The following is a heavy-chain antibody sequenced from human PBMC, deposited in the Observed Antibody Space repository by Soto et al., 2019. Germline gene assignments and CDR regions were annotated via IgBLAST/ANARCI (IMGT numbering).Heavy chain of an antibody. CDR1: GFTFSDYY. CDR3: ARSGDNYNVLDY. J-gene: IGHJ4*02. Sequence: GGSLRLSCVASGFTFSDYYMSWVRQAPGKGLEWLSYSSNSGTYTKYAGSVKGRFSISRDNAKNSLYLQINSLRGEDTAIYYCARSGDNYNVLDYWGQGTPVTVSS. V-gene: IGHV3-11*06. D-gene: IGHD3-10*02. CDR2: SSNSGTYT.